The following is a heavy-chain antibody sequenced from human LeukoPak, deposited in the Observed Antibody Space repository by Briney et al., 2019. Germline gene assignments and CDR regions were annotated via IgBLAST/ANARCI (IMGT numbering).Heavy chain of an antibody. J-gene: IGHJ4*02. CDR1: GINFRTSG. D-gene: IGHD6-13*01. Sequence: GGSLRLSCAASGINFRTSGMHWVRQAPGKGLEWVTFIQNDGSDKYYAASVKGRFTISRDNSKNTVYLHMNSLRADDTALYYCAREGGRAAAGRFDYWGQGTLVTVSS. CDR3: AREGGRAAAGRFDY. CDR2: IQNDGSDK. V-gene: IGHV3-30*02.